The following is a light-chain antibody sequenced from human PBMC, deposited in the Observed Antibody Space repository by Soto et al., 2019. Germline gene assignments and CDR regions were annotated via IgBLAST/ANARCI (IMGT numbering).Light chain of an antibody. CDR2: GAT. V-gene: IGKV3-15*01. J-gene: IGKJ2*01. CDR1: QDISSY. CDR3: QQYNNWPRT. Sequence: EVVLTQSPATLSLSPGERATLSCRASQDISSYLAWYQQTPGQAPRLLIHGATTRATGIPARFSGSGSGTEFTLTIGSLQSEDFAVYYCQQYNNWPRTVGQGTKGDIK.